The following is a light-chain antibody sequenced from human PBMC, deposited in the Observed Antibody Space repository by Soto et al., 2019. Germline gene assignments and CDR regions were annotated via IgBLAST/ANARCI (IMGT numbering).Light chain of an antibody. CDR2: DVS. V-gene: IGLV2-11*01. CDR1: SSDVGGYNY. Sequence: QSVLTQPRSVSGSPGQSVTISCTGTSSDVGGYNYVSWYQQHPGKAPKLMIYDVSQRPSGVPDRFSGSKSGNTASLTISGLQAEDEADYYCCSYTSSSTLGFGGGTKLTVL. J-gene: IGLJ2*01. CDR3: CSYTSSSTLG.